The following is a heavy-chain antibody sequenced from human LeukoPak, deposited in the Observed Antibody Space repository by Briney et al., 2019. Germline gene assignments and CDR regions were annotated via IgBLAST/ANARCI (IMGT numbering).Heavy chain of an antibody. CDR1: GGTFSSYA. J-gene: IGHJ5*02. CDR2: MNPNSGNT. D-gene: IGHD6-13*01. CDR3: ARGLKAAGAHNWFDP. Sequence: APVKVSCKASGGTFSSYAISWVRQATGQGLEWMGWMNPNSGNTGYAQKFQGRVTMTRNTSIGTAYMELSSLRSEDTAVYYCARGLKAAGAHNWFDPWGQGTLATVSS. V-gene: IGHV1-8*02.